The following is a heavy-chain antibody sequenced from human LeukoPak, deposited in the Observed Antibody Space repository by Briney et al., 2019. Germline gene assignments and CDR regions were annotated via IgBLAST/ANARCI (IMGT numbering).Heavy chain of an antibody. D-gene: IGHD5-18*01. J-gene: IGHJ4*02. CDR3: ARGPSIQLWFYFDY. CDR1: GGSISSSNW. CDR2: IYHSGST. Sequence: SETLSRTCAASGGSISSSNWWSWVRQPPGKGLEWIGEIYHSGSTNYNPSLKSRVTISVDKSKNQFSLKLSSVTAADTAVYYCARGPSIQLWFYFDYWGQGTLVTVSS. V-gene: IGHV4-4*02.